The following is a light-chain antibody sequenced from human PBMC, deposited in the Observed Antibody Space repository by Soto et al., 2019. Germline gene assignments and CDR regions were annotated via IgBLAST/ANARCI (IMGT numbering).Light chain of an antibody. Sequence: EIVMTQSPATLSVSPGDRATLSCRASQSVGGNLAWYQQKRGQAPRLLIYGGSTRATGIPARFSGTGSGTDFTLTVTSLQSEDFAVYYCQQYNNWPYTFGQGTKQEIK. V-gene: IGKV3-15*01. CDR1: QSVGGN. CDR2: GGS. J-gene: IGKJ2*01. CDR3: QQYNNWPYT.